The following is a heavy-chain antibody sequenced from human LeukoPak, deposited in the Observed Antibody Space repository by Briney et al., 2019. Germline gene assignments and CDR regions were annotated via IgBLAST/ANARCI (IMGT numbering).Heavy chain of an antibody. CDR3: ARGAVAGLYYFDY. Sequence: ASVKASCKASGGTFSSYAISWVRQAPGQGLEWMGGIIPIFGTANYAQKFQGRVTITADESTSTAYMELSSLRSEDTAVYYCARGAVAGLYYFDYWGQGTLVTVSS. D-gene: IGHD6-19*01. CDR2: IIPIFGTA. V-gene: IGHV1-69*13. J-gene: IGHJ4*02. CDR1: GGTFSSYA.